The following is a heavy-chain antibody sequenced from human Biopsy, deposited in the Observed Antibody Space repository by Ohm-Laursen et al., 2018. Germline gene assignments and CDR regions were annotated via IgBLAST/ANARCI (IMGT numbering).Heavy chain of an antibody. V-gene: IGHV1-69*13. D-gene: IGHD1-26*01. CDR3: ARGPHSGSHSCFDY. Sequence: SVKASCKASGGTFINYAISWVRQAPGQGLEWMGGIIPMFGTANYAQMFQGRVTTSADESTSTSYMELSSLTTEDTAIYYCARGPHSGSHSCFDYWGRGTLVTVSS. CDR2: IIPMFGTA. J-gene: IGHJ4*02. CDR1: GGTFINYA.